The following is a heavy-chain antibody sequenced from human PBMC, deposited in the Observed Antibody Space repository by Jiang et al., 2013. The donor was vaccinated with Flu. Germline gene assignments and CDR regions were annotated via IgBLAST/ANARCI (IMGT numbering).Heavy chain of an antibody. CDR3: ANGGKIRMTTVIYNWFDP. D-gene: IGHD4-17*01. J-gene: IGHJ5*02. V-gene: IGHV1-69*01. Sequence: SGAEVKKPGSSVKVSCKASEAPSAAMLSAGCDRPLGQELEWMGGIIPIFGTANYAQKFQGRVTITADESTSTAYMELSSLRSEDTAVYYCANGGKIRMTTVIYNWFDPWGQGTLVTVSS. CDR2: IIPIFGTA. CDR1: EAPSAAML.